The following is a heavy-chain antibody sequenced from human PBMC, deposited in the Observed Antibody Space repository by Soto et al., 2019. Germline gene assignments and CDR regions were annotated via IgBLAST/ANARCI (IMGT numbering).Heavy chain of an antibody. V-gene: IGHV4-30-2*01. CDR3: ARDYSDSSGYSYKWFDP. D-gene: IGHD3-22*01. Sequence: PSETLSLTCAVSGGSISSGGYSWSWIRQPPGKGLEWIGYIYHSGSTYYNPSLKSRVTISVDRSKNRFSLKLSSVTAADTAVYYCARDYSDSSGYSYKWFDPWGQGTLVTVSS. J-gene: IGHJ5*02. CDR1: GGSISSGGYS. CDR2: IYHSGST.